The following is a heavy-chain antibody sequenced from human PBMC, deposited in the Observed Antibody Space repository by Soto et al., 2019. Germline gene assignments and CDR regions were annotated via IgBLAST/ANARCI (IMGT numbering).Heavy chain of an antibody. CDR2: ISSRGGST. CDR1: GFTFSSYA. D-gene: IGHD4-17*01. Sequence: GSLRLSCAASGFTFSSYAMSWVRQAPGKGLEWVSVISSRGGSTYYADSVKGRFTISRDNAENSVYLEMDSLRAEDTALYYCARDVDADFRTDFDYWGRGTLVTVSS. CDR3: ARDVDADFRTDFDY. J-gene: IGHJ4*02. V-gene: IGHV3-23*01.